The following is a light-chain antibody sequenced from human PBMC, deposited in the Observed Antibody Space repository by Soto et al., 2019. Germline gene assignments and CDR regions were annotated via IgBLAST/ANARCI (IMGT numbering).Light chain of an antibody. Sequence: QSVLTQPPSASGSPGQSVTISCTGTSSDVGGYNHVSWYQQHPGKAPKLLIYGVSQRPSGVPDRFSGSKSGNTASLTVSGLQADDEADYYCSSYAGNTNVIFGGGTKVTVL. CDR1: SSDVGGYNH. CDR2: GVS. V-gene: IGLV2-8*01. CDR3: SSYAGNTNVI. J-gene: IGLJ2*01.